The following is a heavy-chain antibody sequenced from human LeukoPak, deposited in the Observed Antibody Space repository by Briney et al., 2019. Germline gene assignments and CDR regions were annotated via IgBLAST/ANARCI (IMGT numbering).Heavy chain of an antibody. CDR1: GGSLSSYY. CDR2: IYYCGST. J-gene: IGHJ4*02. V-gene: IGHV4-59*12. Sequence: SETLSLTCTVSGGSLSSYYWSWLRQPPGKGLEWIGYIYYCGSTNYNPSLKSRVTISVDTSKNQFSLKLSSVTAADTAVYYCARGDNSIASFDYWGQGTLVTVSS. CDR3: ARGDNSIASFDY. D-gene: IGHD4-23*01.